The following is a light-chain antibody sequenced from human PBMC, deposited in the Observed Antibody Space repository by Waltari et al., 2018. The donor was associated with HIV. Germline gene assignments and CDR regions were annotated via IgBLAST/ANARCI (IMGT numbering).Light chain of an antibody. J-gene: IGLJ3*02. CDR2: DTN. CDR1: SSNIGNQY. Sequence: QSVLTQPPSVSAAPGQKVTISCSGSSSNIGNQYVSWYQQLPGTAPQPLIYDTNTRPSGIADRFSGSKSGTSATLGITGLQTGDEADYYCGTWDSSLNSWEFGGGTKVTVL. V-gene: IGLV1-51*01. CDR3: GTWDSSLNSWE.